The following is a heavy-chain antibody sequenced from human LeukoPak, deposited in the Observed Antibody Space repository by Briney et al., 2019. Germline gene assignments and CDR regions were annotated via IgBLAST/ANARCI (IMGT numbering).Heavy chain of an antibody. CDR3: ARALGFSYGYGRANYYYYGMDV. Sequence: PGGSLRLSCVASGFIFRSYGMHWVRQAPGKGLEWVGVLWYDGSNTYYADSVKGRFTILRDNFKNTLYLQMNSLRAEDTAVYYCARALGFSYGYGRANYYYYGMDVWGQETTVTVSS. D-gene: IGHD5-18*01. CDR2: LWYDGSNT. CDR1: GFIFRSYG. V-gene: IGHV3-33*01. J-gene: IGHJ6*02.